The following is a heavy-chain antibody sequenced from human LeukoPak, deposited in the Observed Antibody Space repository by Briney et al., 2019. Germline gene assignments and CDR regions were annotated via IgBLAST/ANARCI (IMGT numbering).Heavy chain of an antibody. V-gene: IGHV1-2*06. CDR3: ARGPRLDSSGWYYGAFDV. Sequence: ASVKVSCKASGYTFTGYYIHWVRQAPGQGLEWMGRVNPNSGGADYAQKFQGRVSMTRDTSISTAYMELSSLRSDDTAVYYCARGPRLDSSGWYYGAFDVWGQGTMVTVS. J-gene: IGHJ3*01. D-gene: IGHD6-19*01. CDR1: GYTFTGYY. CDR2: VNPNSGGA.